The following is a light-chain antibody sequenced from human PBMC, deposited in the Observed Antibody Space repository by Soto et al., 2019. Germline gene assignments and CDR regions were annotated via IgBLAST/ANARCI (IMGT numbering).Light chain of an antibody. Sequence: DIQMTQSPSSLSASVGDRVTITCQASQDISYYLNWYQQIPGKAPKLLIYGASTRATGIPARFSGSGSGTEFTLTISSLQSEDFAVYYCQQYNNWPPLTFGGGTKVEIK. V-gene: IGKV1-33*01. CDR2: GAS. CDR3: QQYNNWPPLT. CDR1: QDISYY. J-gene: IGKJ4*01.